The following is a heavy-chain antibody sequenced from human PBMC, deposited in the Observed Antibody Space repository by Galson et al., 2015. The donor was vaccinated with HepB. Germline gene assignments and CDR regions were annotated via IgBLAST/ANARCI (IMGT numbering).Heavy chain of an antibody. Sequence: SLRLSCAASGFTFSSYWMHWVRQAPGKGLVWVSRINSDGSSTSYADSVKGRFTISRDNAKNTLYLQMNSLRAEDTAVYYCARDHDFWSGSNYFDYWGQGTLVTVSS. J-gene: IGHJ4*02. D-gene: IGHD3-3*01. V-gene: IGHV3-74*01. CDR3: ARDHDFWSGSNYFDY. CDR2: INSDGSST. CDR1: GFTFSSYW.